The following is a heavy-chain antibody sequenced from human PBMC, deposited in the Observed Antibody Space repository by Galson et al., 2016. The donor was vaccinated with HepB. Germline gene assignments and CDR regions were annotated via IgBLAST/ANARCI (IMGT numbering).Heavy chain of an antibody. D-gene: IGHD3-3*01. CDR1: GYTFTSYY. J-gene: IGHJ4*02. CDR2: INPNSDIT. V-gene: IGHV1-46*01. CDR3: ARAVDFLAWLTH. Sequence: SVKVSCKASGYTFTSYYMHWVRQAPGQGLEWMGIINPNSDITTYAQKFQGRVTMTRDTSTSTVYRELSSLRSEDTAVYYCARAVDFLAWLTHWGQGTLVTVSS.